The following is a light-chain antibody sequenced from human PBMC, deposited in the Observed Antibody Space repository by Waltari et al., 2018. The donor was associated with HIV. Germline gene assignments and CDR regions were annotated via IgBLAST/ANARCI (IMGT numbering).Light chain of an antibody. CDR2: EAS. V-gene: IGLV2-14*01. Sequence: QSALTQPASVSGSPGQSITISCTGTSSDVGGYNYVSWYQQHPGKAPKLMISEASNRPSGVTNRFSGPKSGNTASLTISGLQVEDEADYYCSSYTSSSTLYVFGTGTKVTVL. CDR1: SSDVGGYNY. J-gene: IGLJ1*01. CDR3: SSYTSSSTLYV.